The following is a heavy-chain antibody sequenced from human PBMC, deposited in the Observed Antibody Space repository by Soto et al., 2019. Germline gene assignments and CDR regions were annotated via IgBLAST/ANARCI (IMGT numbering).Heavy chain of an antibody. CDR3: ARGHDXGETEIFDY. CDR2: IIPILGIA. Sequence: SVKVSCKASGGTFSSYTISWVRQAPGQGLEWMGRIIPILGIANYAQKFQGRVTITADKSTSTAYMELSSLRSEDTAVYYCARGHDXGETEIFDYWGQGTLVTVSS. V-gene: IGHV1-69*02. CDR1: GGTFSSYT. J-gene: IGHJ4*02. D-gene: IGHD1-1*01.